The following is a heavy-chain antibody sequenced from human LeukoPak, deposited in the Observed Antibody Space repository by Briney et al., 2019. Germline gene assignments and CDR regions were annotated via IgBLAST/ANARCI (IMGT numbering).Heavy chain of an antibody. CDR2: IIPIFGIA. V-gene: IGHV1-69*04. Sequence: PGSSVKFSCKASGGPFSSYAISWVRQAPGQGLEWMGRIIPIFGIANYAQKFQGRVTITADKSTSTAYMELSSLRSEDTAVYYCATHYYDSSGYYYPWDYWGQGTLVTVSS. CDR3: ATHYYDSSGYYYPWDY. D-gene: IGHD3-22*01. J-gene: IGHJ4*02. CDR1: GGPFSSYA.